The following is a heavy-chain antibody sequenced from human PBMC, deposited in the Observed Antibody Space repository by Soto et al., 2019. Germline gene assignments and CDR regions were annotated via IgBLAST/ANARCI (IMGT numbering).Heavy chain of an antibody. D-gene: IGHD1-7*01. J-gene: IGHJ3*02. CDR3: TRALVGGWNYLGEDI. CDR2: IYYSGST. Sequence: QVQLQESGPGLVKPSQTLSLTCTVSGGSISSGDYYWSWIRQPPGKGLEWIGYIYYSGSTYYNPSLKSRVTISVDTSKNQFSLKLSSVTAADTAVYYCTRALVGGWNYLGEDIWGQGTMVTVSS. CDR1: GGSISSGDYY. V-gene: IGHV4-30-4*01.